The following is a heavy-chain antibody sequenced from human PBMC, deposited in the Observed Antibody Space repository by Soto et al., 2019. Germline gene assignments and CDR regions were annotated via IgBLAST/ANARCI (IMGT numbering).Heavy chain of an antibody. CDR2: ISGKNGNT. V-gene: IGHV1-18*04. Sequence: QVHLVQSGGELKKPGASVKVSCKASGYSFSDFGITWVRQAPGQGLEWMGWISGKNGNTNYAQKVQGRVTLTADTSTSTAYMEMRALTSDDTGIYYCARSDYYDDTGKFENWGQGTPVTVSS. CDR1: GYSFSDFG. D-gene: IGHD4-17*01. J-gene: IGHJ4*02. CDR3: ARSDYYDDTGKFEN.